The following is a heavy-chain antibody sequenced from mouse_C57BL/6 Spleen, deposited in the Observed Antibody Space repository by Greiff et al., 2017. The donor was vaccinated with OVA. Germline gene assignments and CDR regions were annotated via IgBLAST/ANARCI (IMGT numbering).Heavy chain of an antibody. CDR1: GFTFSSYG. J-gene: IGHJ2*01. Sequence: DVMLVESGGDLVKPGGSLKLSCAASGFTFSSYGMSWVRQTPDKRLEWVATISSGGSYTYYPDSVKGRFTISRDNAKNTLYLQMSSLKSEDTAMDYCARVITTVVAPHYFDYWGQGTTLTVSS. V-gene: IGHV5-6*02. CDR2: ISSGGSYT. CDR3: ARVITTVVAPHYFDY. D-gene: IGHD1-1*01.